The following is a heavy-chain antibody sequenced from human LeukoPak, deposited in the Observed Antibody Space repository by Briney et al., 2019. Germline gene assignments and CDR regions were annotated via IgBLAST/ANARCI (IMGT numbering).Heavy chain of an antibody. D-gene: IGHD2-2*01. Sequence: ASVKVSCKASGYTFTGYYMHWLRQAPGQGLEWMGWINPNSGGTNYAQKFQGRVTMTRDTSISTAYMELSRLRSDDTAVYYCARDQTERATVVVPAATYYYYGMDVWGQGTTVTVSS. CDR2: INPNSGGT. CDR1: GYTFTGYY. CDR3: ARDQTERATVVVPAATYYYYGMDV. J-gene: IGHJ6*02. V-gene: IGHV1-2*02.